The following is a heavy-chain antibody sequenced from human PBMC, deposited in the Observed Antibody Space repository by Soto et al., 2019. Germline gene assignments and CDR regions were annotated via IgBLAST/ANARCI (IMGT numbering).Heavy chain of an antibody. CDR3: ARKGAGYSYGYAFDY. J-gene: IGHJ4*02. V-gene: IGHV1-69*01. D-gene: IGHD5-18*01. CDR1: GGTFSSYA. CDR2: IIPIFGTA. Sequence: QVQLVQSGAEVKKTGSSVKVSCKASGGTFSSYAISWVRQAPGQGLEWMGGIIPIFGTANYAQKFQGRVTIPADESTSTAYMELSSLRSEDTAVYYCARKGAGYSYGYAFDYWGQGTLVTVSS.